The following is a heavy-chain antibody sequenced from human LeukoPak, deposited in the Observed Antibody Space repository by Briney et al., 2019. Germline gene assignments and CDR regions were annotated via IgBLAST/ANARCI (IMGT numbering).Heavy chain of an antibody. J-gene: IGHJ6*03. CDR1: GFTFSNYA. CDR2: ISYDGSVQ. CDR3: AKERRGFYMDV. Sequence: GGSLRLSCAASGFTFSNYAMHWARQAPGKGLEWVALISYDGSVQYYVDSVRGRFTISKDKSRNTPFLQMNSLITEDTAVYFCAKERRGFYMDVWGSGTTVTVPS. V-gene: IGHV3-30*02.